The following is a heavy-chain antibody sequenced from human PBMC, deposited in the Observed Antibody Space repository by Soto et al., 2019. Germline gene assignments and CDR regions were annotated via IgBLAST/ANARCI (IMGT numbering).Heavy chain of an antibody. CDR2: IYYSGST. CDR1: GGSISSSSYY. J-gene: IGHJ3*02. V-gene: IGHV4-39*07. CDR3: ARETVPIVVAKGTQAFDI. Sequence: SETLSLTCTVSGGSISSSSYYWGWIRQPPGKGLEWIGSIYYSGSTYYNPSLKSRVTISVDTSKNQFSLKLSSVTAADTAVYYCARETVPIVVAKGTQAFDIWGQGTMVTVS. D-gene: IGHD3-22*01.